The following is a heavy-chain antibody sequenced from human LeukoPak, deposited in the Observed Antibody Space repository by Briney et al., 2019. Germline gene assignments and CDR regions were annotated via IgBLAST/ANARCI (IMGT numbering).Heavy chain of an antibody. Sequence: GGSLRLSCAASGFTFSSYGMRWVRQAPGKGLEWVAVIWYDGSNKYYADSVKGRFTISRDNSKNTLYLQMNSLRAGDTAVYYCAKDPEQQLAFFDYWGQGTLVTVSS. J-gene: IGHJ4*02. V-gene: IGHV3-33*06. CDR3: AKDPEQQLAFFDY. CDR1: GFTFSSYG. CDR2: IWYDGSNK. D-gene: IGHD6-13*01.